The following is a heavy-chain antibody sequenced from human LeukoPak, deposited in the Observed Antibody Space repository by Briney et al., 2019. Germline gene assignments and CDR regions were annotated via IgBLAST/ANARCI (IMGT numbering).Heavy chain of an antibody. CDR1: GYTFTSYG. CDR3: ARGGPAPHRITLIVVASSTDAFDI. J-gene: IGHJ3*02. Sequence: ASVKVSCKASGYTFTSYGISWVRHAPGQGLEWMGWISAYNGDTNYAQKLQGRVTMTTDTSTSTAYMELRSLRSDDTAVYYCARGGPAPHRITLIVVASSTDAFDIWGQGTMVTVSS. V-gene: IGHV1-18*01. D-gene: IGHD3-22*01. CDR2: ISAYNGDT.